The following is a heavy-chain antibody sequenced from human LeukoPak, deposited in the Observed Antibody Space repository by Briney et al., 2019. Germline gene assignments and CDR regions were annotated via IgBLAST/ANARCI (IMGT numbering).Heavy chain of an antibody. V-gene: IGHV3-53*05. CDR3: AKDSVGYAFRSGYYPAEYFHQ. J-gene: IGHJ1*01. D-gene: IGHD3-3*01. Sequence: GGSLRLSCAASGFTVSSNYMSWVRQAPGKGLEWVSVIYSGGSTYYADSVRGRFTISRDNTRNFLYLQMNSLRAEDTAFYYCAKDSVGYAFRSGYYPAEYFHQWGQGTLVTVSS. CDR2: IYSGGST. CDR1: GFTVSSNY.